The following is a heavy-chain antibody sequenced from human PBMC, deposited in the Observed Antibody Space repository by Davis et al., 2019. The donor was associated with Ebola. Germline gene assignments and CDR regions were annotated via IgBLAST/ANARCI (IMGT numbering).Heavy chain of an antibody. D-gene: IGHD3-10*01. Sequence: PGGSLRLSCKGSGYRFTSHWIGWVRHMPGKGLEWMGSIYPGDSDTRRSPSFEGQVTTSVDKSISTAYLQWSSLKASDTATYYCARRDGGRGFDFWGQGTLVTVSS. CDR3: ARRDGGRGFDF. J-gene: IGHJ4*02. V-gene: IGHV5-51*01. CDR1: GYRFTSHW. CDR2: IYPGDSDT.